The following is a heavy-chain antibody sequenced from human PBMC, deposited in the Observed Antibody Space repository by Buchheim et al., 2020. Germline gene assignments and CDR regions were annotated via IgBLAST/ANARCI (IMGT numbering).Heavy chain of an antibody. CDR1: GGSISSGGYS. Sequence: QLQLQESGSGLVKPSQTLSLTCAVSGGSISSGGYSWSWIRQPPGKGLEWIGEINHSGSTNYNPSLKSRVTISVDTSKNQFSLKLSSVTAADTAVYYCARPGSYYGSGRQSWRGWFDPWGQGTL. J-gene: IGHJ5*02. CDR3: ARPGSYYGSGRQSWRGWFDP. D-gene: IGHD3-10*01. V-gene: IGHV4-30-2*01. CDR2: INHSGST.